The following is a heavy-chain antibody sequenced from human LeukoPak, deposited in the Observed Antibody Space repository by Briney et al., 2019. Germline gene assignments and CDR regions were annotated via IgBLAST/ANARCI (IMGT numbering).Heavy chain of an antibody. CDR2: IIPIFGTA. V-gene: IGHV1-69*13. J-gene: IGHJ2*01. D-gene: IGHD3-3*01. CDR1: GGTFSSYA. Sequence: ASVKVSCKASGGTFSSYAISWVRQAPGQGLGWMGGIIPIFGTANYAQKFQGRVTITADESTSTAYMELSSLRSEDTAVYYCARVRPYYDFWSGYYTDPYFDLWGRGTLVTVSS. CDR3: ARVRPYYDFWSGYYTDPYFDL.